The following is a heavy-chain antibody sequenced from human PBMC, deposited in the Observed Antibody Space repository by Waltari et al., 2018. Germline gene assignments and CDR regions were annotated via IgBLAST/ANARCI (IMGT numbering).Heavy chain of an antibody. V-gene: IGHV1-18*01. D-gene: IGHD3-22*01. Sequence: QVQLVQSGAEVKKPGASVKVSCKASGYTFTSYGLSWVRQAPGQGLELMGWISAYNGNTNYAQKLQGRVTMTTDTSTSTAHMELRSLRSDDTAVYYCARDYYDSSGYHLFDPWGQGTLVTVSS. J-gene: IGHJ5*02. CDR3: ARDYYDSSGYHLFDP. CDR1: GYTFTSYG. CDR2: ISAYNGNT.